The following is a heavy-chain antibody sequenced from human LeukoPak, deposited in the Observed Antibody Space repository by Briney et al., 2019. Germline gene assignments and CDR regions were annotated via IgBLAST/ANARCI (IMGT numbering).Heavy chain of an antibody. CDR3: AKDVCGNYCSFDV. CDR2: IWHDGTTK. D-gene: IGHD1-26*01. V-gene: IGHV3-30*02. Sequence: GGSLRLSCAASGFSFTTIGMHWVRQAPGKGLEWVGFIWHDGTTKQYADSVKGRFTISRDNSKNTVYLQMNSLRAEDTALYYCAKDVCGNYCSFDVWGQGTMVTVSS. CDR1: GFSFTTIG. J-gene: IGHJ3*01.